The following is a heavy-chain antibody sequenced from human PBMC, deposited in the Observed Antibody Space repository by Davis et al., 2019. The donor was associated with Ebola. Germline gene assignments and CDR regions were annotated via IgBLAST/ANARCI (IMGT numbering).Heavy chain of an antibody. CDR3: SRDVWTTMGMDV. J-gene: IGHJ6*02. D-gene: IGHD3-10*01. CDR2: ISSSSSYI. CDR1: GITFSSYS. V-gene: IGHV3-21*01. Sequence: GESLKISCAASGITFSSYSMNWVRQAPGKGLEWVSSISSSSSYIYYADSVKGRFTISRDNAKNSLYLQMNSLRAEDTAVYYCSRDVWTTMGMDVWGQGTTVTVSS.